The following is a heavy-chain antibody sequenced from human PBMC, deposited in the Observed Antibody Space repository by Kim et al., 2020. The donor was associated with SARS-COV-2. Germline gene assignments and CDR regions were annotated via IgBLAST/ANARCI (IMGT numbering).Heavy chain of an antibody. Sequence: SETLSLTCTVSGGSISSSRYYWGWIRQPPGKGLEWIGSIYYSGSTYYNPSLKSRVTISVDTSKNQFSLKLSSVTAADTAVYYCARQGYYDSSGYYSAPFDSWGQGTLVTVSS. CDR2: IYYSGST. V-gene: IGHV4-39*01. J-gene: IGHJ4*02. CDR1: GGSISSSRYY. CDR3: ARQGYYDSSGYYSAPFDS. D-gene: IGHD3-22*01.